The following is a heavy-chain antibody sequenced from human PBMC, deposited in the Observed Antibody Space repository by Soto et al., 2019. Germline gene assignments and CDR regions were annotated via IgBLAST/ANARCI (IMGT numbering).Heavy chain of an antibody. CDR1: GFTFSNYG. CDR3: AQDQLERGAYKYDSGGHPPDH. J-gene: IGHJ4*02. D-gene: IGHD3-22*01. Sequence: QVQLVESGGGVVQPGRSLRLSCAASGFTFSNYGMHWVRQAPDKGLEWVAIISYDGSNKYYADSVKGRFTISRDNSKTTLYLQMNSLRAEDTAVYYCAQDQLERGAYKYDSGGHPPDHWGQGTLVTVSS. CDR2: ISYDGSNK. V-gene: IGHV3-30*18.